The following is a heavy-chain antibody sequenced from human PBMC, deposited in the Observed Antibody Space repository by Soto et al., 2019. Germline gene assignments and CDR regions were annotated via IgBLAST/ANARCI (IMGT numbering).Heavy chain of an antibody. CDR2: ISYDGSNK. CDR1: GFTFSSYG. D-gene: IGHD3-10*01. J-gene: IGHJ5*02. CDR3: ANNYGSGSYSWFAP. Sequence: GGSLRLSCAASGFTFSSYGMHWVRQAPGKGLEWVAVISYDGSNKYYADSVKGRFTISRDNSKNTLYLQMNSLRAEDTAVYYCANNYGSGSYSWFAPWGQGTLVTVSS. V-gene: IGHV3-30*18.